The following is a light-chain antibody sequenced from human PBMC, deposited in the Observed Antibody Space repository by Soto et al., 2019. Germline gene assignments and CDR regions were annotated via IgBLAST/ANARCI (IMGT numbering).Light chain of an antibody. CDR1: QSVSRSY. CDR2: GAS. J-gene: IGKJ1*01. Sequence: EILLTQYPGTLSLSPGDRATLSCRASQSVSRSYLGWYQQKPGQAPRLLMYGASIRAAGVPDRFSGSGSGTEFTLTISRLEHEDFTVYYCHHYETFGHGTKVDIK. CDR3: HHYET. V-gene: IGKV3-20*01.